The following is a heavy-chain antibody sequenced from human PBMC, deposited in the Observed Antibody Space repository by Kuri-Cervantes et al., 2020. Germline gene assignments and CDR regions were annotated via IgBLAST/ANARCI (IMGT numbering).Heavy chain of an antibody. Sequence: ASVKVSCKASGYTFTSYAMNWVRQAPGQGLEWMGWINTNTGNPTYAQGFTGRFVFSLDTSVSTAYLQISSLKAEDTAVYYCARDRLVVTAPNDAFDIWGQGRMVTVSS. J-gene: IGHJ3*02. CDR2: INTNTGNP. D-gene: IGHD2-21*02. V-gene: IGHV7-4-1*02. CDR3: ARDRLVVTAPNDAFDI. CDR1: GYTFTSYA.